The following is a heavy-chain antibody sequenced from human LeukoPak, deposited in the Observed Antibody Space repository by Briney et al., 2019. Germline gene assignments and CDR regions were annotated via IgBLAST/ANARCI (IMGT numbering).Heavy chain of an antibody. J-gene: IGHJ2*01. CDR2: ISGSGNTV. CDR1: GFGFSTYE. Sequence: GGSLRLSCEASGFGFSTYEMNWVRQAPGKGLEWVSYISGSGNTVYYADSLKGRFSISRDNAKSSLYLQINSLRAEDTAVYYCARQRDSASFHPSYFNIWGRGTLVTVSS. D-gene: IGHD1-26*01. CDR3: ARQRDSASFHPSYFNI. V-gene: IGHV3-48*03.